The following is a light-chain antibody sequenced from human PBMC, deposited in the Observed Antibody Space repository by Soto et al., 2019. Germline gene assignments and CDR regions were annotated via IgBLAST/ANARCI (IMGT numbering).Light chain of an antibody. J-gene: IGKJ1*01. CDR2: GAS. CDR3: QQYGSSPRT. Sequence: EIVLTQSPGTLSLSPGERATLSCRASRGVSSGYLAWYQQKPGQAPRPLIYGASSRATGIPDRFSGSGSGKDFNITISRLETEDFDVYYCQQYGSSPRTFGHGTKVDI. CDR1: RGVSSGY. V-gene: IGKV3-20*01.